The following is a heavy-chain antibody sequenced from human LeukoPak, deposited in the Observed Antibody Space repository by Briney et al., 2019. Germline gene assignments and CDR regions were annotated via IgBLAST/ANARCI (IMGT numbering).Heavy chain of an antibody. V-gene: IGHV3-30*02. Sequence: GGSLRLSCAASGMTFSDAWMSWVRQAPGKGLEWVAFIRSDGNNKYYADSVKGRFTISRDNSKNTLYLQMNSLRAEDTAVYYCAKTLNMVRGVTTDYWGQGTLVTVSS. D-gene: IGHD3-10*01. CDR1: GMTFSDAW. CDR2: IRSDGNNK. J-gene: IGHJ4*02. CDR3: AKTLNMVRGVTTDY.